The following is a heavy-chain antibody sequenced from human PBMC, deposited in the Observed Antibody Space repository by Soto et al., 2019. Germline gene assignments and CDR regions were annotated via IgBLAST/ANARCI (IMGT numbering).Heavy chain of an antibody. Sequence: PSETLSLTCAVSGVSLRGYYWAWIRQSPGKGLQWIGDINHSGDTNYDPSLKSRVTISLDTSKSQFSLRLTSVTAADSAMYFCTRTSAWKPPSADWGPGTLVTVSS. CDR3: TRTSAWKPPSAD. CDR1: GVSLRGYY. D-gene: IGHD1-1*01. J-gene: IGHJ4*02. V-gene: IGHV4-34*01. CDR2: INHSGDT.